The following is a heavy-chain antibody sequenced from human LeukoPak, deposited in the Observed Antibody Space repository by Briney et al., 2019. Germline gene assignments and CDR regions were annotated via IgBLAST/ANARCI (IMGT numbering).Heavy chain of an antibody. Sequence: ASVKVSCKASGYTFTSYYMHWVRQAPGQGLEWMGIINPSGGSTSYAQKFQGRVTITRDTSASTAYMELSSLRSDDTAVYYCAREGGGIVGAKDNWFDPWGQGTLATVSS. V-gene: IGHV1-46*01. CDR2: INPSGGST. CDR3: AREGGGIVGAKDNWFDP. J-gene: IGHJ5*02. CDR1: GYTFTSYY. D-gene: IGHD1-26*01.